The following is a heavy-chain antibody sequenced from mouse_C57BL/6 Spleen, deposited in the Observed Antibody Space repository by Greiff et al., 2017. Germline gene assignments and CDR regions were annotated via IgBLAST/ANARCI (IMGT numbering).Heavy chain of an antibody. V-gene: IGHV1-63*01. CDR1: GYTFTNYW. CDR3: ARKARYYGSSSGYFDV. CDR2: IYPGGGYT. Sequence: QVQLQQSGAELVRPGTSVKMSCKASGYTFTNYWIGWAKQRPGHGLEWIGDIYPGGGYTNYNEKFKGKATLTADKSSSTAYMQFSSLTSEDSAIYYCARKARYYGSSSGYFDVWGTGTTVTVSS. D-gene: IGHD1-1*01. J-gene: IGHJ1*03.